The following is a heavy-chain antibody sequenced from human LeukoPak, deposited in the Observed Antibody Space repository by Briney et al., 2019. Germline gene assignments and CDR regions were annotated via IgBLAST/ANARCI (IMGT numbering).Heavy chain of an antibody. CDR1: GGSISSSDYY. CDR2: IYWNDDE. CDR3: AHRLKPATFDY. J-gene: IGHJ4*02. D-gene: IGHD2-2*01. V-gene: IGHV2-5*01. Sequence: TLSLTCTVSGGSISSSDYYWSWIRQPPGKALEWLALIYWNDDERYNPSLRRRITITKDTSKNQVVLRMTGLDPVDTATYYCAHRLKPATFDYWGQGTLVTVSS.